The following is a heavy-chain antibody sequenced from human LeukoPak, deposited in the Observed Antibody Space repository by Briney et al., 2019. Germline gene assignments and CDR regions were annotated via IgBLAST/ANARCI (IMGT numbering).Heavy chain of an antibody. CDR3: AREDGGKADI. Sequence: GGSLRLSCAASGFTFSRYSMNWVRQAPGKGLEWVSYISSSCSTIDYADSVKGRFSISRDNAKNSLYLQMKSLRDEDTAVYYCAREDGGKADIWGQGTMVTVSS. CDR1: GFTFSRYS. V-gene: IGHV3-48*02. CDR2: ISSSCSTI. D-gene: IGHD4-23*01. J-gene: IGHJ3*02.